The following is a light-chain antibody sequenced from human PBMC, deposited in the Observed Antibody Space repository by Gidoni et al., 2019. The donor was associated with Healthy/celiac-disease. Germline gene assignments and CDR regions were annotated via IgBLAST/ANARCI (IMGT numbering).Light chain of an antibody. CDR3: QKYNSAPLT. Sequence: DIQMTQSPSSLSASVGDRVTITCRASQGSSNYLDWYPQQPGKVPKLLIYAASTLQSGVPSRFSGSGAGTDFTLTISSLQPEDGATYYCQKYNSAPLTFGGGTKVEIK. J-gene: IGKJ4*01. V-gene: IGKV1-27*01. CDR2: AAS. CDR1: QGSSNY.